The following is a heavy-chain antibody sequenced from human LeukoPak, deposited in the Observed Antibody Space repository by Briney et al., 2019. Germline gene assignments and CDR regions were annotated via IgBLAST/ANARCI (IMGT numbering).Heavy chain of an antibody. V-gene: IGHV3-23*01. CDR2: IRGSGEST. CDR1: GLTFSGTY. J-gene: IGHJ4*02. Sequence: PGVSLRLSCAASGLTFSGTYMSWIRQAPGKGLEWVSTIRGSGESTHYADSVQGRFTISRDNSLYTVYLQMDSLRGDDTAVYYCAKDRISYTTSPGELSHWGQGTLVIVSS. CDR3: AKDRISYTTSPGELSH. D-gene: IGHD3-10*01.